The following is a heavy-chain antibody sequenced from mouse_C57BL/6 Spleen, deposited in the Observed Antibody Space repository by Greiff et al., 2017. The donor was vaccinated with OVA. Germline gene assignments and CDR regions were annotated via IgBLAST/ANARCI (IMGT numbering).Heavy chain of an antibody. D-gene: IGHD4-1*01. CDR1: GYTFTGYW. CDR3: ARGELGPSWFAY. V-gene: IGHV1-9*01. J-gene: IGHJ3*01. CDR2: ILPGSGST. Sequence: QVQLQQSGAELMKPGASVKLSCKATGYTFTGYWIEWVKQRPGHGLEWIGEILPGSGSTNYNEKFKGKATFTADTSSNTAYMQLRSLTTEDSAIYDCARGELGPSWFAYWGQGTLVTVSA.